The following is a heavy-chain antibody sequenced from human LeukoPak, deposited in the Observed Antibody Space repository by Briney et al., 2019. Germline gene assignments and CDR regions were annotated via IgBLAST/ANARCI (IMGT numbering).Heavy chain of an antibody. CDR3: ARMSTYYDILTGYWVGYYFDY. D-gene: IGHD3-9*01. V-gene: IGHV2-70*04. CDR1: GFSLSTSGMR. CDR2: IDWEDDK. J-gene: IGHJ4*02. Sequence: SGPTLVNPTQTLTLTCTFSGFSLSTSGMRVSWIRQPPGKALEWLARIDWEDDKFYSTSLKTRLTISKDTSKNQVVLTMTNMGPVDTATYYCARMSTYYDILTGYWVGYYFDYWGQGTLVTVSS.